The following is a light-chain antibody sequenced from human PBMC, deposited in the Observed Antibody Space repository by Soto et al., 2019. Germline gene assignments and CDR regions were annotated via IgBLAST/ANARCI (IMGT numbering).Light chain of an antibody. CDR1: QNLNNY. J-gene: IGKJ5*01. CDR3: QQYDNLPT. CDR2: DAS. Sequence: DIQMTQSPSSLSSSVGDRATISCQASQNLNNYLTWYQQKPGRAPKLLIYDASNLEAGVPSRFRGSGSGTDLTFTISRLQPEDIATYYCQQYDNLPTFGQGTRLEIK. V-gene: IGKV1-33*01.